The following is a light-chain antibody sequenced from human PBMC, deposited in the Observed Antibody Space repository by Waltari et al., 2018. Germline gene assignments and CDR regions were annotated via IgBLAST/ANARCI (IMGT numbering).Light chain of an antibody. V-gene: IGLV2-14*01. CDR3: SSYTSSSAVV. J-gene: IGLJ2*01. Sequence: QSALTHPALVSGYPGQSLTISCTGTSSDVGTYNHVSWYQQHPGKAPKLMIYDVSKRSSGVSNRFSGSKSGNTASLTISGLQAEDEADYYCSSYTSSSAVVFGGGTKLTVL. CDR2: DVS. CDR1: SSDVGTYNH.